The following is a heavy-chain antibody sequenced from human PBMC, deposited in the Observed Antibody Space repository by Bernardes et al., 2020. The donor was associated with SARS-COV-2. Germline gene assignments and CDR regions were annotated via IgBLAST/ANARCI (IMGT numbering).Heavy chain of an antibody. D-gene: IGHD5-18*01. Sequence: GGSLRLSCAASGFTFSSYAMHWVRQAPGKGLEWVAVISYDGSNKYYADSVKGRFTISRDNSKNTLYLQMNSLRAEDTAVYYCARDLRQLWLLLGFDYWGQGTLVTVS. CDR2: ISYDGSNK. J-gene: IGHJ4*02. CDR3: ARDLRQLWLLLGFDY. CDR1: GFTFSSYA. V-gene: IGHV3-30*01.